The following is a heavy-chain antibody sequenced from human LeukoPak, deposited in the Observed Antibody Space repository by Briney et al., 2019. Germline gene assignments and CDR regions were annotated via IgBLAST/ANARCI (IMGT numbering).Heavy chain of an antibody. Sequence: ASVKVSCKASGYTFTSYYMHWVRQAPGQGLEWMGIINPSGGSTSYADSVKGRFTISRDNSKNTLYLQMNSLRAEDTAVYYCAKGDDYSNYDWFDPWGQGTLVTVSS. CDR2: INPSGGST. V-gene: IGHV1-46*04. CDR3: AKGDDYSNYDWFDP. J-gene: IGHJ5*02. D-gene: IGHD4-11*01. CDR1: GYTFTSYY.